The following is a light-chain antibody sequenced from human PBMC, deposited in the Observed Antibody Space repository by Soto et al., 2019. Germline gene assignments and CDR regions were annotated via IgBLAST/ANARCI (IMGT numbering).Light chain of an antibody. CDR3: HQYNNWPPST. J-gene: IGKJ5*01. Sequence: EIVITPVPAPLSVFPAGRAPLYCRPSQSVSILLAWYQKKPGQAPRLLLHGATTRATGIPARFSGSGSGTELTLTISSLQPEDFGVYYCHQYNNWPPSTFGQGTRLEIK. V-gene: IGKV3-15*01. CDR1: QSVSIL. CDR2: GAT.